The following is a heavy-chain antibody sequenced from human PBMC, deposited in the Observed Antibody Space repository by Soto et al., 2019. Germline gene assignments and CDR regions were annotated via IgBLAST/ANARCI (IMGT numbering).Heavy chain of an antibody. CDR3: ARRVKFFDY. J-gene: IGHJ4*02. CDR2: ISSGSSDI. V-gene: IGHV3-21*01. D-gene: IGHD6-13*01. Sequence: EVQLVESGGGLVKPGGSLRLSCAASGFTFTSYTMNWVRQAPGKGLEWVSSISSGSSDIYYADSVRGRFTISRDNAKNSLSLQMNSLRAEDTAVYYCARRVKFFDYWGQGTLVTVSS. CDR1: GFTFTSYT.